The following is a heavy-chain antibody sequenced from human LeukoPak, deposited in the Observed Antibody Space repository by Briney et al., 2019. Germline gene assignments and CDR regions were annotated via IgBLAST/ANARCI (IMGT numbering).Heavy chain of an antibody. CDR2: FDPEDGET. CDR1: GYTLTELS. Sequence: ASVKASCKVSGYTLTELSMHWVRQAPGKGLEWMGGFDPEDGETIYAQKFQGRVTMTEDTSTDTAYMELSSLRSEDTAVYYCATARGSGWYGNYWGQGTLVAVSS. CDR3: ATARGSGWYGNY. V-gene: IGHV1-24*01. J-gene: IGHJ4*02. D-gene: IGHD6-19*01.